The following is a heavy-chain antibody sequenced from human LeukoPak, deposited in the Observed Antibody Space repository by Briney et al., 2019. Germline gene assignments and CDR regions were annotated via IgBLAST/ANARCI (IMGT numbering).Heavy chain of an antibody. CDR1: GFTFSSYG. D-gene: IGHD2-2*01. Sequence: GRSLRLSCAASGFTFSSYGMHWVRQAPGKGLEWVAVIWYDGSNKYYADSVKGRFTISRDSSKNTLYLQMNSLRAEDTAVYYCARDGPDGVVPAAISLYYYMDVWGKGTTVTVSS. CDR3: ARDGPDGVVPAAISLYYYMDV. V-gene: IGHV3-33*01. J-gene: IGHJ6*03. CDR2: IWYDGSNK.